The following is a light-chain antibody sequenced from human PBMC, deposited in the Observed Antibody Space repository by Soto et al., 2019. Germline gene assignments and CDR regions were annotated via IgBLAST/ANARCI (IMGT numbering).Light chain of an antibody. CDR2: GAS. J-gene: IGKJ1*01. CDR3: QQYNNWPFPSWT. CDR1: QSVSSN. V-gene: IGKV3-15*01. Sequence: EIVMTQSPATLSVSPGERATLSCRASQSVSSNLAWYQQKPGQAPRLLIYGASTRATGIPARFSRSGSGTEFTLTISSLQSEDFAVYYCQQYNNWPFPSWTFGQGTKVEIK.